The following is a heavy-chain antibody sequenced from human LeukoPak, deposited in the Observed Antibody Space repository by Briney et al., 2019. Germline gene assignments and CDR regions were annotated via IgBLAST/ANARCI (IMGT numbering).Heavy chain of an antibody. V-gene: IGHV1-2*02. J-gene: IGHJ4*02. D-gene: IGHD6-13*01. CDR2: INPNSGGT. CDR1: GYTFTGYY. CDR3: ARDLRGVTIAAAGICY. Sequence: ASVKVSCKASGYTFTGYYMHWVRQAPGQGLEWMGWINPNSGGTNYAQKFQGRVTMTRDTSISTAYMELSRLRSDDTAVYYCARDLRGVTIAAAGICYWGQGTLVTVSS.